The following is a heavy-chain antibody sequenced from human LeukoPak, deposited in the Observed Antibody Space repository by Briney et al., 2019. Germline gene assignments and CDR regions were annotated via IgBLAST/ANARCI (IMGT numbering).Heavy chain of an antibody. CDR2: IYTSGST. V-gene: IGHV4-4*07. J-gene: IGHJ4*02. D-gene: IGHD5-24*01. CDR3: ARDYKDGYVDY. Sequence: SETLSLTCTVSGGSISSYYWSWLRQPAGKGLEWIGHIYTSGSTNYNPSLKSRVTMSVDTSKNQFSLKRSSVTAADTAVYYCARDYKDGYVDYWGQGTLVTVSS. CDR1: GGSISSYY.